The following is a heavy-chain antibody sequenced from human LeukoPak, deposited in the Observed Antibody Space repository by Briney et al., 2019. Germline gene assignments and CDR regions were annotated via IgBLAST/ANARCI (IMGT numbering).Heavy chain of an antibody. CDR3: ARGYFDSSGEFDY. V-gene: IGHV3-66*01. D-gene: IGHD3-22*01. CDR1: GFTASSNY. CDR2: IYSGGST. Sequence: GGSLRLPCAASGFTASSNYMSWVRQAPGKGLEWVSIIYSGGSTYYADSVKDRFTISRDNSKNTLYLQMNSLRAEDTAMYYCARGYFDSSGEFDYWGQGTLVTVSS. J-gene: IGHJ4*02.